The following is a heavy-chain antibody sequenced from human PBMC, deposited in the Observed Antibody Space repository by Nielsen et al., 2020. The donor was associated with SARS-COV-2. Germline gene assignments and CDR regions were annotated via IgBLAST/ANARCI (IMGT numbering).Heavy chain of an antibody. V-gene: IGHV4-59*01. CDR1: GGSISSYY. CDR3: ASALPTSPNWFAP. Sequence: SETLSLTCTVSGGSISSYYWNWIRQPPGKGPEWIGYTHYSGSTNYNPSLKSRVTILLDTSKSQFSLRLSSVTAADTAVYYCASALPTSPNWFAPWGQGTLVTVSS. D-gene: IGHD4/OR15-4a*01. CDR2: THYSGST. J-gene: IGHJ5*02.